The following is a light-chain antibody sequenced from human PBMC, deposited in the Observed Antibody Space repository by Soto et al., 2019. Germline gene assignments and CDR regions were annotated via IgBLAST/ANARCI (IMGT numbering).Light chain of an antibody. CDR1: SSDVGGFNY. CDR3: NSYTSSSTDV. CDR2: DVT. J-gene: IGLJ1*01. Sequence: QSALTQPASVSGSPGQSITISCTGTSSDVGGFNYVSWYQHHPGKAPKLMIYDVTNRPSGVSYRFSGSKSGTTASLTISGLQAEDEAEYYSNSYTSSSTDVFGTGTTLTAL. V-gene: IGLV2-14*03.